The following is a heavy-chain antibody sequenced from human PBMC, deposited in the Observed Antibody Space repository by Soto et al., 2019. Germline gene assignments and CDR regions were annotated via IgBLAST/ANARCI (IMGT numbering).Heavy chain of an antibody. CDR2: INAGNGNT. CDR3: ARADSSSWLWYFDL. CDR1: GYTFTSYA. Sequence: QVQLVQSGAEEKKPGASVKVSCKASGYTFTSYAMHWVRQAPGQRLEWMGWINAGNGNTKYSQKFQGRVTITRDTSASTAHMELSSLRSEDTAVYYCARADSSSWLWYFDLWGRGTLVTVSS. V-gene: IGHV1-3*05. J-gene: IGHJ2*01. D-gene: IGHD6-13*01.